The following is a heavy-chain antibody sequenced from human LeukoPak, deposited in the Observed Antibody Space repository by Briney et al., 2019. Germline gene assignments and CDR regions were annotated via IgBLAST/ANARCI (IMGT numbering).Heavy chain of an antibody. V-gene: IGHV1-18*01. D-gene: IGHD3-22*01. Sequence: ASVRVSCKASGYTFTSYGISWVRQAPGQGLEWMGWISAYNGNTNYAQKLQGRVTMTTDTSTSTAYMELSSLRSEDTAVYYCATERYYYDSSGYYSDYWGQGTLVTVSS. CDR2: ISAYNGNT. CDR1: GYTFTSYG. J-gene: IGHJ4*02. CDR3: ATERYYYDSSGYYSDY.